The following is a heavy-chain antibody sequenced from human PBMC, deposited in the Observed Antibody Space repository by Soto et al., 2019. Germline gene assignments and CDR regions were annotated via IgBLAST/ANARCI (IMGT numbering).Heavy chain of an antibody. Sequence: QVQLVESGGGFVKTSGSLTLACGGSGFTFSDYYMSWVRQAPGQGLEWVAYISSSGNTIYYADSVKGRFTISRDNAKNSVFLQMSNLRAEDTALYFCAKMSSENYYDPVFSWGQGTLVTVSS. CDR3: AKMSSENYYDPVFS. V-gene: IGHV3-11*01. CDR2: ISSSGNTI. CDR1: GFTFSDYY. J-gene: IGHJ4*02. D-gene: IGHD3-22*01.